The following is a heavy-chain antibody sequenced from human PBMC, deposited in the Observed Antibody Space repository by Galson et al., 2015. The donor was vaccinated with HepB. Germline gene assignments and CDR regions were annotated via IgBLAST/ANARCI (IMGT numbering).Heavy chain of an antibody. Sequence: SVKVSCKASGGTFSSYAISWVRQAPGQGLEWMGGIIPIFGIANYAQKFQGRVTITADKSTSTAYMELSSLRSEDTAVYYCARGIYYYDSSGYPIDYWGQGTLVTVSS. CDR3: ARGIYYYDSSGYPIDY. D-gene: IGHD3-22*01. V-gene: IGHV1-69*10. J-gene: IGHJ4*02. CDR2: IIPIFGIA. CDR1: GGTFSSYA.